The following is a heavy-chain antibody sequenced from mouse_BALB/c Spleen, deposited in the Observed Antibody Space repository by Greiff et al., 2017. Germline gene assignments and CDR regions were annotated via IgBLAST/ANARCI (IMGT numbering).Heavy chain of an antibody. Sequence: VMLVESGPGLVAPSQSLSITCTVSGFSFTSYGVHWVRQPPGKGLEWLGVIRAGGSTNYNSALMSRLSISKDNSKSQVFLKMNSLQTDDTAMYYCARDRSPPFAYWGQGTLVTVSA. CDR3: ARDRSPPFAY. CDR1: GFSFTSYG. J-gene: IGHJ3*01. V-gene: IGHV2-9*02. CDR2: IRAGGST.